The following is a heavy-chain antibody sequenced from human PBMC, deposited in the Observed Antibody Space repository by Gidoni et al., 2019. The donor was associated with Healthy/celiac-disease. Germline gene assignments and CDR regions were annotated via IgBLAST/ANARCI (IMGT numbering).Heavy chain of an antibody. J-gene: IGHJ4*02. Sequence: EVQLVESGGGLVQPGGSLRLSCAASGFTFSSYAMSWVRQAPVKGLAWVSAIIGIVGTTPHAYSVTGRFTISRDNSKNTLYLQMNSLRAEDTAVYYCAKGLGDTPFGFVNYWGQGTLVTVSS. V-gene: IGHV3-23*04. CDR3: AKGLGDTPFGFVNY. CDR2: IIGIVGTT. CDR1: GFTFSSYA. D-gene: IGHD2-21*01.